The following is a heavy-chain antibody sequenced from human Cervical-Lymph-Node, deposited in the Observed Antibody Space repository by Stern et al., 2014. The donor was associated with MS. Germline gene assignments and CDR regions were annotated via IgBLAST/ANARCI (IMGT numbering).Heavy chain of an antibody. D-gene: IGHD5-12*01. Sequence: VQLVESGSEAKKPGSSVKVSCKVSGGTFSTDKISWVRQAPGQGLEWMGGIIPIFGTADYAQKFQDRVTIIADESTSEVHMELSSLRSEDTGVYYCARLGSGYDSSYLDFWGQGTLVTVSS. V-gene: IGHV1-69*01. CDR3: ARLGSGYDSSYLDF. J-gene: IGHJ4*02. CDR1: GGTFSTDK. CDR2: IIPIFGTA.